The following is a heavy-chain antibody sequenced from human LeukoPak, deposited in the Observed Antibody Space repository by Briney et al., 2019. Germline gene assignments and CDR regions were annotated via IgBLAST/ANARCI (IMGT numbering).Heavy chain of an antibody. CDR3: ARGRSDYYLDS. D-gene: IGHD3-10*01. Sequence: ASVKVSCKASGYTFTDYYMHWVRQAPGQGLEWMGWIYPNSGGTNYAQNFQGRVTMTRDTSISTAYKGLSRLRSDDTAVYFCARGRSDYYLDSWGQGTLVTVSS. CDR2: IYPNSGGT. J-gene: IGHJ4*02. CDR1: GYTFTDYY. V-gene: IGHV1-2*02.